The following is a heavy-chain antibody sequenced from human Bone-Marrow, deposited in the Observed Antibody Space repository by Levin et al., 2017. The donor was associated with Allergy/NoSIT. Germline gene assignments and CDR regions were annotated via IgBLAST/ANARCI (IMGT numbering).Heavy chain of an antibody. V-gene: IGHV4-59*01. CDR3: ARDFLVSAPKGITMVRGVIGRWFDP. CDR1: GGSISSYY. D-gene: IGHD3-10*01. Sequence: SQTLSLTCTVSGGSISSYYWSWIRQPPGKGLEWIGYIYYSGSTNYNPSLKSRVTISVDTSKNQFSLKLSSVTAADTAVYYCARDFLVSAPKGITMVRGVIGRWFDPWGQGTLVTVSS. CDR2: IYYSGST. J-gene: IGHJ5*02.